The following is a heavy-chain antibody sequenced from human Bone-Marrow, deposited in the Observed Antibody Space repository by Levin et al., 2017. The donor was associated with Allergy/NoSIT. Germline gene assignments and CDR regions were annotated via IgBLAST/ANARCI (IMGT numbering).Heavy chain of an antibody. CDR2: IRSKAYGGTT. CDR1: GFTFGDYA. V-gene: IGHV3-49*04. CDR3: TRDQGSGGSCYPFDY. J-gene: IGHJ4*02. Sequence: GGSLRLSCTASGFTFGDYAMSWVRQAPGKGLEWVGFIRSKAYGGTTEYAASVKGRFTISRDDSKSIAYLQMNSLKTEDTAVYYCTRDQGSGGSCYPFDYWGQGTLVTVSS. D-gene: IGHD2-15*01.